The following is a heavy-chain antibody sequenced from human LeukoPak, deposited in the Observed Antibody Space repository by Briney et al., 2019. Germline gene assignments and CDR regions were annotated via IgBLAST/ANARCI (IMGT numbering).Heavy chain of an antibody. J-gene: IGHJ4*02. CDR1: GGSISSSSYY. V-gene: IGHV4-39*07. D-gene: IGHD5-18*01. CDR3: ARGSGYTYYFDY. Sequence: SETLSLTCTVSGGSISSSSYYWGWIRQPPGKGLEWSGSIYYSGSTYYNPSLKSRVTISVDTSKNQFSLKLSSVTAADTAVYYCARGSGYTYYFDYWGQGTLVTVSS. CDR2: IYYSGST.